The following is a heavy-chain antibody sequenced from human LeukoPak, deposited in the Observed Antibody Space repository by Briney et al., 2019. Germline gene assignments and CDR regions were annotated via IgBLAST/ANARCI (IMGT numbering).Heavy chain of an antibody. D-gene: IGHD5-24*01. CDR2: ISGSSDYI. CDR3: ARDRRPSVKYVYYNWDV. Sequence: PGGSLRLSCAASGLPFSTYSMNWVRQAPGKGLEWVSSISGSSDYIYYADSVKGRFTISRDNAKNSLYLQINSLRAEDTAVYYCARDRRPSVKYVYYNWDVWGQGTTVTVSS. CDR1: GLPFSTYS. V-gene: IGHV3-21*01. J-gene: IGHJ6*02.